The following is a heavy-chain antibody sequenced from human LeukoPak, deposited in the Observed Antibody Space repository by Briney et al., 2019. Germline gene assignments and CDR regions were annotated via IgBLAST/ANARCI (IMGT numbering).Heavy chain of an antibody. CDR3: ARGAYYYDSSGYFTFHI. D-gene: IGHD3-22*01. V-gene: IGHV4-4*07. Sequence: PSETLSLTCTVSGVSISSYYWSWIRQPAGKGLEWIGRIYARGSTNYNPSLKSRVTMSVDTSKNQFSLKLSSVTAADTAVYYCARGAYYYDSSGYFTFHIWGQGTMVTVSS. CDR1: GVSISSYY. J-gene: IGHJ3*02. CDR2: IYARGST.